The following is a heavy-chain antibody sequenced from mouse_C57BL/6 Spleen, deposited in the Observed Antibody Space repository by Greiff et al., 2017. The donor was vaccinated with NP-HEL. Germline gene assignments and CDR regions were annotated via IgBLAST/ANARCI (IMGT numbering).Heavy chain of an antibody. D-gene: IGHD2-4*01. CDR2: IYPSDSET. CDR3: ASRGGYYDYDGFAY. Sequence: VQLQQPGAELVRPGSSVKLSCKASGYTFTSYWMDWVKQRPGQGLEWIGNIYPSDSETHYNQKFKDKATLTVDKSSSTAYMQLSSLTSEDSAVYYCASRGGYYDYDGFAYWGQGTLVTVSA. J-gene: IGHJ3*01. V-gene: IGHV1-61*01. CDR1: GYTFTSYW.